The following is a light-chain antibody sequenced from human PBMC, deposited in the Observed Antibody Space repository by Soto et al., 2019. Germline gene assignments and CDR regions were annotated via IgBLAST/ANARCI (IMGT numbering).Light chain of an antibody. Sequence: QSVLTQPASVSGSPGQSITISCTGASSDVGTYNLVSWYQHYPDRAPNLIIYEASKRPPGVSNRFSGSKSGNTASLTISGLQAEDEADYYCCSYAGSSTYVVFGGGTKVTVL. CDR2: EAS. V-gene: IGLV2-23*01. CDR3: CSYAGSSTYVV. CDR1: SSDVGTYNL. J-gene: IGLJ2*01.